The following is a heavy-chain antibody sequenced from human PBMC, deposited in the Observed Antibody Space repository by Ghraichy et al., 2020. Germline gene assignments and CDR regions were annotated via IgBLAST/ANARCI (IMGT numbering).Heavy chain of an antibody. D-gene: IGHD3-16*02. V-gene: IGHV3-64*01. CDR2: ITYNGVTT. Sequence: LNISCAASGFTFSTYAMHWVRQAPGKGLEYVAAITYNGVTTYYANSVKGRFTISRDNPKNTLYLQMGSLRAEDMAVYYCARALTYSYYMDVWGKGTTVTVSS. J-gene: IGHJ6*03. CDR3: ARALTYSYYMDV. CDR1: GFTFSTYA.